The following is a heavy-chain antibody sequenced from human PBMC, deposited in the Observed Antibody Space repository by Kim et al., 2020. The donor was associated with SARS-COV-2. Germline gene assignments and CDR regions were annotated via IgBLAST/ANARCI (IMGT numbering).Heavy chain of an antibody. CDR3: AKALTIAAAGSSWFDP. CDR1: GFTFSSYG. D-gene: IGHD6-13*01. J-gene: IGHJ5*02. Sequence: GGSLRLSCAASGFTFSSYGMHWVRQAPGKGLEWVAVISYDGSNKYYADSVKGRFTISRDNSKNTLYLQMNSLRAEYTAVYYCAKALTIAAAGSSWFDPWGQGTLVTVSS. V-gene: IGHV3-30*18. CDR2: ISYDGSNK.